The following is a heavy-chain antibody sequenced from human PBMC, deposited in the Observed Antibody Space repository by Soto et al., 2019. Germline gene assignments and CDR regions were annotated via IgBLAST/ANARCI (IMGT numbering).Heavy chain of an antibody. V-gene: IGHV3-13*05. CDR3: ARAYLGRLPRRADYYYAMDV. CDR2: LGAADDP. D-gene: IGHD1-26*01. J-gene: IGHJ6*02. CDR1: GFTFRDYD. Sequence: EVKLVESGGGSVQPGESLRLSCAASGFTFRDYDMHRVRQPTGKGLEWVSGLGAADDPYYIASVKGRFSVSRDNAQNSLYLQMNNLRVEDTAVYFCARAYLGRLPRRADYYYAMDVWGRGTTVTVSS.